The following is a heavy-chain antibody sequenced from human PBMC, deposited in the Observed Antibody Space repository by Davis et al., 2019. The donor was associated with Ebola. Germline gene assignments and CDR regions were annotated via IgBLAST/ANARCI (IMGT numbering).Heavy chain of an antibody. CDR3: ARVGPGLDLDY. CDR2: IYHSGST. V-gene: IGHV4-59*12. Sequence: PSETLSLTCTVSGGSISSYYWSWIRQPPGKGLEWIGEIYHSGSTNYNPSLKSRVTISVDKSKNQFSLKLSSVTAADTAVYYCARVGPGLDLDYWGQGTLVTVSS. J-gene: IGHJ4*02. CDR1: GGSISSYY. D-gene: IGHD3-16*01.